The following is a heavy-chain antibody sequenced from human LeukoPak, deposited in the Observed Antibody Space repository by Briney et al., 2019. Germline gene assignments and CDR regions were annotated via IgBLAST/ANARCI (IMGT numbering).Heavy chain of an antibody. CDR1: GYTFTGYY. CDR2: INPNHGDT. D-gene: IGHD3-9*01. CDR3: ASTPRDILGSWD. J-gene: IGHJ3*01. Sequence: ASVKVSCKASGYTFTGYYMHWVRQAPGQGLEWMGWINPNHGDTNYAQKFQDRVSMTRDTSISTAYMELSRLRSDDTAVYYCASTPRDILGSWDWGQGTMVTVSS. V-gene: IGHV1-2*02.